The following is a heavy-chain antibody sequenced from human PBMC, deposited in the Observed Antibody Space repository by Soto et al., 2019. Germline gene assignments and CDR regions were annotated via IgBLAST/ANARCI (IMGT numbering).Heavy chain of an antibody. Sequence: ASVKVSCKASGGTFSSYAISWVRQAPGQGLEWMGGITPIFGTPRYAQKFQDRVTITADESTSTANMELSSLRSEDTAVYYCARSGHQLSSGYYFYGMDVWGQGTTVTVSS. J-gene: IGHJ6*02. CDR1: GGTFSSYA. D-gene: IGHD2-2*01. CDR2: ITPIFGTP. V-gene: IGHV1-69*13. CDR3: ARSGHQLSSGYYFYGMDV.